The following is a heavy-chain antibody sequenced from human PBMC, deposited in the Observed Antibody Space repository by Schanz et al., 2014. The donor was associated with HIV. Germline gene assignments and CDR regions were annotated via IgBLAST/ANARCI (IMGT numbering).Heavy chain of an antibody. Sequence: QVQLVQSGPEVKKPGASVRVSCETSGYTFSDYAINWVRQAPGQGLEWMGGIIPIFGTANYAQKFQGRVTITADESTSTAYMELRSLRSEDTAVYYCARGLGDSSSSEPFDIWGQGTKVTVSS. J-gene: IGHJ3*02. D-gene: IGHD6-6*01. V-gene: IGHV1-69*01. CDR2: IIPIFGTA. CDR3: ARGLGDSSSSEPFDI. CDR1: GYTFSDYA.